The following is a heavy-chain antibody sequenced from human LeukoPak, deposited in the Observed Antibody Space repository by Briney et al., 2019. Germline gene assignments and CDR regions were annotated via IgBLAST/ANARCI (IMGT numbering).Heavy chain of an antibody. CDR3: ARRRRLYCSSTSCYPTAGAFDI. V-gene: IGHV4-34*01. CDR1: GGSFSGYY. Sequence: SETLSLTCAVYGGSFSGYYWSWIRQPPGKGLVWNGEINHSGSTNYNPSLKSRVTISVDTSKNQFSLKLSSVTAADTAVYYCARRRRLYCSSTSCYPTAGAFDIWGQGTMVTVSS. CDR2: INHSGST. D-gene: IGHD2-2*01. J-gene: IGHJ3*02.